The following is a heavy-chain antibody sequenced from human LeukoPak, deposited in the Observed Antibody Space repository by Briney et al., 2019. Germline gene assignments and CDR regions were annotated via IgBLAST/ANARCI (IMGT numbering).Heavy chain of an antibody. CDR3: AKAGSGSYYKHYGMDV. V-gene: IGHV4-34*01. J-gene: IGHJ6*02. CDR1: GGSFSGYY. D-gene: IGHD3-10*01. CDR2: INHSGST. Sequence: SETLSLTCAVYGGSFSGYYWSWIRQPPGKGLEWIGEINHSGSTNYNPSLKSRVTISVDTSKNQFSLKLSSVTAADTAVYYCAKAGSGSYYKHYGMDVWGQGTTVTVSS.